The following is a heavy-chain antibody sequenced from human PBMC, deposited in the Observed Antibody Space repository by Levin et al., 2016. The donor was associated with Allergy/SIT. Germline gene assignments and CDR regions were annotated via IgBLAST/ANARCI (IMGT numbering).Heavy chain of an antibody. CDR3: ARGGGTYSD. D-gene: IGHD1-26*01. J-gene: IGHJ4*02. Sequence: GESLKISCIASGFSFSNYWMSWVRQPPGKGLEWVANIKQDGSEKNYVDSLKGRFAISRDNAKNSLFLQMNGLRAEDTAIYYCARGGGTYSDWGQGTLVTVSS. CDR2: IKQDGSEK. V-gene: IGHV3-7*03. CDR1: GFSFSNYW.